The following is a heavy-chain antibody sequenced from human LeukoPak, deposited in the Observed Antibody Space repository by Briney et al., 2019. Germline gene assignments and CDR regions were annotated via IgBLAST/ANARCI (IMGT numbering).Heavy chain of an antibody. CDR2: IYYSGST. J-gene: IGHJ5*02. CDR3: ARCYGGSWNWFDP. V-gene: IGHV4-31*03. D-gene: IGHD1-26*01. CDR1: GGSISSGGYY. Sequence: SETLSLTCTVSGGSISSGGYYWSWIRQHPGKGPEWIGYIYYSGSTYYNPSLKSRVTISVDTSKNQFSLKLSSVTAADTAVYYCARCYGGSWNWFDPWGQGTLVTVSS.